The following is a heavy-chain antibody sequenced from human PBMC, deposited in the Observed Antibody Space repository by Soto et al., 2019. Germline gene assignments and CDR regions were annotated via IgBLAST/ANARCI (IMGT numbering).Heavy chain of an antibody. CDR1: GFTFSSYS. V-gene: IGHV3-48*02. Sequence: EVQLVESGGGLVQPGGSLRLSCAASGFTFSSYSMNWVRQAPGKGLEWVSYISSSSSTIYYADSVKGRFTISRDNAKNSLYLQMNSLRDEDTAVYYCARDRRSRRPPHYYYRMDVWGQGTTVTVSS. J-gene: IGHJ6*02. CDR2: ISSSSSTI. CDR3: ARDRRSRRPPHYYYRMDV. D-gene: IGHD3-10*01.